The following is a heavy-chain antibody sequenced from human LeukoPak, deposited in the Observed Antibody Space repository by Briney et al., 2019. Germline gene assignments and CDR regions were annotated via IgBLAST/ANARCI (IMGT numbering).Heavy chain of an antibody. CDR1: GYTFTSYG. CDR3: ARETGSYHGPPLDY. V-gene: IGHV1-18*01. J-gene: IGHJ4*02. CDR2: ISSYNGNT. Sequence: ASVKVSCKASGYTFTSYGISWVRQAPGQGLEWMGWISSYNGNTNYAQKFQGRVTMTRDTSTSTVHMELSSLRSEDTAVYYCARETGSYHGPPLDYWGQGTLVTVSS. D-gene: IGHD1-26*01.